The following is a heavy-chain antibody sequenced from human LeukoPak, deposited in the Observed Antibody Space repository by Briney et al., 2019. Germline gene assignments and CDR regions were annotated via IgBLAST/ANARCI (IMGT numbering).Heavy chain of an antibody. Sequence: AGSLRLSCAASGFTFSGSAIHWVRQSSGKGLEWVGQIDKKDKGYATATAYAASVRGRFTISRDDSINTAYLQMKSLKTEDTALYYCTRDSGTYNWFDPWGQGTLVTVPS. CDR1: GFTFSGSA. D-gene: IGHD1-26*01. CDR2: IDKKDKGYATAT. J-gene: IGHJ5*02. CDR3: TRDSGTYNWFDP. V-gene: IGHV3-73*01.